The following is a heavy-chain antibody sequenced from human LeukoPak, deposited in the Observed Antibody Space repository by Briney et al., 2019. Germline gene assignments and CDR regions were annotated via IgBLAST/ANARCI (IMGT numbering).Heavy chain of an antibody. CDR1: SGFA. J-gene: IGHJ4*02. D-gene: IGHD6-19*01. CDR3: AKGHRSSSSFFDS. Sequence: PGGSLRLSCAAFSGFAMSWVRQAPGQGLEWVSAINGRGDDTYYPDSVKGRFTISRDSSNNTLYLQMNSLRAEDTSVYYCAKGHRSSSSFFDSWGQGSLVTVSP. V-gene: IGHV3-23*01. CDR2: INGRGDDT.